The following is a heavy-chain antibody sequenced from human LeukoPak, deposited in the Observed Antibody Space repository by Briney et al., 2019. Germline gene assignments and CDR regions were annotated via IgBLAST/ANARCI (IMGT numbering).Heavy chain of an antibody. J-gene: IGHJ6*02. V-gene: IGHV4-4*02. Sequence: PSGTLSLTCAVSGGSISSSNWWSWVRQPPGKGLEWIGEIYHSGSTNYNPSLKSRVTISVDKSKNQFSLKLSSVTAADTAIYYCARADESLVYGMDVWGPGTTVIVSS. CDR1: GGSISSSNW. CDR3: ARADESLVYGMDV. CDR2: IYHSGST.